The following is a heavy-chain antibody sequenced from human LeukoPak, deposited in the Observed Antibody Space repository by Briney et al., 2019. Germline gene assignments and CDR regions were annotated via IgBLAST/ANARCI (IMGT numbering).Heavy chain of an antibody. D-gene: IGHD2-15*01. CDR2: IKSKTDGGTT. V-gene: IGHV3-15*01. CDR3: TTDRYCSGGSCYSGYYFDY. J-gene: IGHJ4*02. CDR1: GFTFSNAW. Sequence: GGSLRLSCAASGFTFSNAWMSWVRQAPGKGLEWVGRIKSKTDGGTTDYAAPVKGRFTISRDDSKNTLYLKMNSLKTEDTAVYYCTTDRYCSGGSCYSGYYFDYWGQGTLVTVSS.